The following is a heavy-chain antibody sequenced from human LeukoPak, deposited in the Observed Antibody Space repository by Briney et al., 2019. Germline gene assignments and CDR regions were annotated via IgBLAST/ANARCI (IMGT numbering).Heavy chain of an antibody. CDR1: GYSFTSYW. V-gene: IGHV5-51*01. Sequence: GESLKISCQGSGYSFTSYWIGWVRQMPGKGLEWMGTIYPGDSDTRYSPSFQGQVTISADKSSSTAYLQWSSLKAPDTAMYYCARLDYYDSNGMDVWGQGTTVTVSS. CDR2: IYPGDSDT. CDR3: ARLDYYDSNGMDV. D-gene: IGHD3-22*01. J-gene: IGHJ6*02.